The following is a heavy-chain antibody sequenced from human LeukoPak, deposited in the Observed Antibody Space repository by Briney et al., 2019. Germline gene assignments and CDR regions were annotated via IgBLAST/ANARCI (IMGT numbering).Heavy chain of an antibody. CDR2: IYYSGST. Sequence: KPSETLSLTCTVSGGSVSSGSYYWSWIRQPPGKGLEWIGYIYYSGSTNYNPSLKSRVTISVDTSKNQFSLKLSSVTAADTAVYYCARERGGYSGSPYYFDYWGQGTLSPSPQ. J-gene: IGHJ4*02. D-gene: IGHD5-12*01. CDR3: ARERGGYSGSPYYFDY. CDR1: GGSVSSGSYY. V-gene: IGHV4-61*01.